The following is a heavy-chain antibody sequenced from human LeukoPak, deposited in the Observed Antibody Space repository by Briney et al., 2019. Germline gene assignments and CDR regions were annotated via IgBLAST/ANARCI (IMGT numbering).Heavy chain of an antibody. CDR2: IRSKPNNYAT. D-gene: IGHD3-16*01. CDR3: SRRGGEAGGEVDYYYYGLDV. CDR1: GFTFSGSA. V-gene: IGHV3-73*01. J-gene: IGHJ6*02. Sequence: GGSLRLSCAASGFTFSGSAIHWVRQASGKGLEWVGRIRSKPNNYATTYAVSVKGRFTISRDDSRATAYLQMNSLKIEDTAVYYCSRRGGEAGGEVDYYYYGLDVWGQGTTVTVSS.